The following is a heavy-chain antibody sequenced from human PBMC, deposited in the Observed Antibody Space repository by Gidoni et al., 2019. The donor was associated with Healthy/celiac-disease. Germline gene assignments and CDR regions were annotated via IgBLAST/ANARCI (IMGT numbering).Heavy chain of an antibody. D-gene: IGHD3-9*01. CDR2: INPNSGGT. V-gene: IGHV1-2*02. Sequence: QVQLVQSGAEVKKPGASVKVSCKASGYTFTGYYMHWVRQAPGQGLEWMGWINPNSGGTNYAQKFQGRVTMTRDTSISTAYMELSRLRSDDTAVYYCARDILTGYYRLPNYYFDYWGQGTLVTVSS. J-gene: IGHJ4*02. CDR1: GYTFTGYY. CDR3: ARDILTGYYRLPNYYFDY.